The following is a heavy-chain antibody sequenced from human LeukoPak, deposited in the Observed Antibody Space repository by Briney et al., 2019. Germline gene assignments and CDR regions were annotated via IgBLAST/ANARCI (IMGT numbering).Heavy chain of an antibody. D-gene: IGHD6-13*01. Sequence: SETLSLTCAVYGGSFSGYYWSWIRQPPGKGLEWIGVINHSGSTNYNPSLKSRVTISVDTSKNQFSLKLSSVTAADTAVYYCARHEYRRHSSSWYYGAFDIWGQGTMVTVSS. J-gene: IGHJ3*02. CDR2: INHSGST. CDR3: ARHEYRRHSSSWYYGAFDI. CDR1: GGSFSGYY. V-gene: IGHV4-34*01.